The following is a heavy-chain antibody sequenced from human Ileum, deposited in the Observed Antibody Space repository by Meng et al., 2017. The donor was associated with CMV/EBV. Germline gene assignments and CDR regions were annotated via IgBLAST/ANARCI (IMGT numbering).Heavy chain of an antibody. CDR1: GYTFPSYY. D-gene: IGHD1-7*01. V-gene: IGHV1-2*02. Sequence: GAEVKTPGASVKVSCKASGYTFPSYYIHWVRQAPGQGLEWMGWINPNNGDTNYAQKFQGGVTMTRDTSINTAYMEVTSADTAVYYCARGANYASHRVDYWGQGTLVTVSS. CDR3: ARGANYASHRVDY. J-gene: IGHJ4*02. CDR2: INPNNGDT.